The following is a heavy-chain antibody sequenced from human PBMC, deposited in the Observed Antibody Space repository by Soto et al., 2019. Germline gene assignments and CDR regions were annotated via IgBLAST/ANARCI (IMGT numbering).Heavy chain of an antibody. CDR3: ASRLFLVGLTYFDY. CDR1: GSNSTTYY. V-gene: IGHV1-46*01. D-gene: IGHD3-3*01. J-gene: IGHJ4*02. CDR2: INSRGGTR. Sequence: GASVKVSCKASGSNSTTYYMYWVRQAPGQGLEGMAIINSRGGTRIYARKFQGRVTMTRDTSASTVYLELSNLRSDDTALYYCASRLFLVGLTYFDYWGQGTLVTVSS.